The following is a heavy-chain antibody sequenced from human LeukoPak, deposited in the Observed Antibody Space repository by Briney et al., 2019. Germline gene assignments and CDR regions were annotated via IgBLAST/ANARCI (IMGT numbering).Heavy chain of an antibody. J-gene: IGHJ4*02. CDR1: GFTFSSYS. D-gene: IGHD3-9*01. Sequence: GGSLRLSCAASGFTFSSYSMNWVRQAPGKGLEWVSGISWNSGSIGYADSVKGRFTISRDNAKNSLYLQMNSLRAEDMALYYCAKDKAGPLTNWGQGTLVTVSS. V-gene: IGHV3-9*03. CDR3: AKDKAGPLTN. CDR2: ISWNSGSI.